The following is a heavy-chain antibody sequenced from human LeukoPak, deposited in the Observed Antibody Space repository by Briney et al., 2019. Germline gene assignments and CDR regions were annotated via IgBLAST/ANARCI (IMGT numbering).Heavy chain of an antibody. CDR2: IYYSGST. J-gene: IGHJ6*03. D-gene: IGHD3-16*02. V-gene: IGHV4-39*07. Sequence: SETLSLTCTVSGGSISSSSYYWGWIRQPPGKGLEWIGSIYYSGSTYYNPSLKSRVTISVDTPKNQFSLKLSSVTAADTAVYYCARVNYDYVWGSYRYYYYYYMDVWGKGTTVTVSS. CDR3: ARVNYDYVWGSYRYYYYYYMDV. CDR1: GGSISSSSYY.